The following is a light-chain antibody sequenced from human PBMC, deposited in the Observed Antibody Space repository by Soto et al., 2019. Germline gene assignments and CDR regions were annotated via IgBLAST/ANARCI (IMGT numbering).Light chain of an antibody. CDR2: GAY. Sequence: ENVLTQSPGTLSLSPGERATLSCRASLSVTSYLAWYQKKPGQPPRLLIYGAYNRPTGIPDRFTGSGSGTDFTLTISRLQPEDFAVYYCQQYGTSPRTFGQGTKV. V-gene: IGKV3-20*01. CDR3: QQYGTSPRT. CDR1: LSVTSY. J-gene: IGKJ2*01.